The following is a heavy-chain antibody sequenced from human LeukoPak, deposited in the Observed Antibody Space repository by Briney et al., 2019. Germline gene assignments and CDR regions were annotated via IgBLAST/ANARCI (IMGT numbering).Heavy chain of an antibody. CDR2: ISNNGGYT. V-gene: IGHV3-23*01. D-gene: IGHD2-15*01. CDR3: AKQLGYCSDGSCYFPY. J-gene: IGHJ4*02. CDR1: GFTFSSSA. Sequence: GGSLRLSCAASGFTFSSSAMSRVRQAPGKGLEWVSAISNNGGYTYYADSVQGRFTISRDNSKSTLCLQMNSLRAEDTAVYYCAKQLGYCSDGSCYFPYWGQGTLVTVSS.